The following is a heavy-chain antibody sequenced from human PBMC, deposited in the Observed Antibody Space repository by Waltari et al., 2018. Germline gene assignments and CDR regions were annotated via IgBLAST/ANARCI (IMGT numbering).Heavy chain of an antibody. V-gene: IGHV3-21*01. Sequence: EAQLVESGGGLVKPGGSLRLSCAASEFTFSAYTMNWVRQTPGKGLEWVSSITSLADYIHSADSVQGRFIISRDNAKNSLFLQMSSLRAEDTAVYYCARGDPFATRPDLGWYIDLWGRGTLVTVSS. CDR2: ITSLADYI. CDR1: EFTFSAYT. J-gene: IGHJ2*01. CDR3: ARGDPFATRPDLGWYIDL. D-gene: IGHD2-15*01.